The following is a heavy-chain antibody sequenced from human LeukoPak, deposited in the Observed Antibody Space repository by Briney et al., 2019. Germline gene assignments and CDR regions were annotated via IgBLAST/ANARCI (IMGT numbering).Heavy chain of an antibody. D-gene: IGHD3-16*01. Sequence: GGSLRLSCAASGFIVRDYWMNWVRQAPGQGLEWLANIKQDGGARYYVGSVKGRFTVSSDSAKSLVYLQMDSLRAEDTATYYCARGYNGGSDYWGQGTLVTVSS. CDR3: ARGYNGGSDY. CDR1: GFIVRDYW. V-gene: IGHV3-7*01. CDR2: IKQDGGAR. J-gene: IGHJ4*02.